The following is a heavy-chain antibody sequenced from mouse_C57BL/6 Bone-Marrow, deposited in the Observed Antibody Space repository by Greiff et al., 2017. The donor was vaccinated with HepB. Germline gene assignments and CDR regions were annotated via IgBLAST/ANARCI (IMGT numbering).Heavy chain of an antibody. V-gene: IGHV5-16*01. Sequence: DVMLVESEGGLVQPGSSMKLSCTASGFTFSDYYMAWVRQVPEKGLEWVANINYDGSSTYYLDSLKSRFIISRDNAKNILYLQMSSLKSEDTATYYCAREGRPYAMDYWGQGTSVTVSS. CDR1: GFTFSDYY. J-gene: IGHJ4*01. CDR2: INYDGSST. CDR3: AREGRPYAMDY.